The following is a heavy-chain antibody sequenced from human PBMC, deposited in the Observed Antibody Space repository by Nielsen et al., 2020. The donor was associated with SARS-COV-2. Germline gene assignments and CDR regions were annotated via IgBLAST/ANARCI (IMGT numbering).Heavy chain of an antibody. Sequence: WLRQPPGKGLEWVAVISYDGSNKYYADSVKGRFTISRDNSKNTLYLQMNSLRAEDTAVYYCASLENIAAAGHSYYYYYGMDVWGQGTTVTVSS. D-gene: IGHD6-13*01. CDR3: ASLENIAAAGHSYYYYYGMDV. V-gene: IGHV3-30*04. CDR2: ISYDGSNK. J-gene: IGHJ6*02.